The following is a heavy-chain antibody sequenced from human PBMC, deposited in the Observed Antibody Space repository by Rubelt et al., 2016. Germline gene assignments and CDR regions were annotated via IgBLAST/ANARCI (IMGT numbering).Heavy chain of an antibody. CDR1: GYTFTSYA. CDR2: INAGNGNT. CDR3: ARGPRGNNFDY. J-gene: IGHJ4*02. Sequence: QVQLVQSGAEVKKPGASVKVSCKASGYTFTSYAMHWVRQAPGQRLEWMGWINAGNGNTKYSQKFQGRVTITRDTSASTAYMVLGSLRSEDTAVYYCARGPRGNNFDYWGQGTLVTVSS. V-gene: IGHV1-3*01.